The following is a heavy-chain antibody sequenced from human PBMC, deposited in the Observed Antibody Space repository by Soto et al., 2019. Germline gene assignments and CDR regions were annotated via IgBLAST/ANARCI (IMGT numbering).Heavy chain of an antibody. Sequence: QVQLQQWGAGLLKPSETLSLTCAVYGGSFSGYYWSWIRQPPGKGLEWIGEINHSGSTNYNPSLKSRVTISVDTSTNQFSLKLSSVTAADTAVYYCARTNDYGDYSVHYWGQGTLVTVSS. D-gene: IGHD4-17*01. CDR3: ARTNDYGDYSVHY. CDR2: INHSGST. CDR1: GGSFSGYY. J-gene: IGHJ4*02. V-gene: IGHV4-34*01.